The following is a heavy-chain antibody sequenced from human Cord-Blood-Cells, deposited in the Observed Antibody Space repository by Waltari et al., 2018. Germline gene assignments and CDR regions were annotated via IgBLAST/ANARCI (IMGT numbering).Heavy chain of an antibody. J-gene: IGHJ4*02. V-gene: IGHV1-2*04. CDR1: GYTFTGYY. Sequence: QVQLVQSGAEVKKPGASVKVSCKASGYTFTGYYMNWVRQAPGQGLEWMGWINPNSGGKNYAKKFQGWVTMTRDTSISTAYMELSRLRSDDTAVYYCARSAEAAGLLYYFDYWGQGTLVTVSS. CDR3: ARSAEAAGLLYYFDY. D-gene: IGHD6-13*01. CDR2: INPNSGGK.